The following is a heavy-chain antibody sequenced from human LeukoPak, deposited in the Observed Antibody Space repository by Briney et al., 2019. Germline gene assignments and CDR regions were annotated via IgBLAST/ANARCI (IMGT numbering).Heavy chain of an antibody. Sequence: PGGSLRLSCAASGFTFSSYSMNWVRQAPGKGLEWVSSISSSSSYIYYADSVKGRFTISRDNAKNSLYLQMNSLRAEDTAVYYCARETPYYDFWSGYPLDYYYGMDVWGQGTTVTVSS. CDR1: GFTFSSYS. CDR3: ARETPYYDFWSGYPLDYYYGMDV. D-gene: IGHD3-3*01. CDR2: ISSSSSYI. J-gene: IGHJ6*02. V-gene: IGHV3-21*01.